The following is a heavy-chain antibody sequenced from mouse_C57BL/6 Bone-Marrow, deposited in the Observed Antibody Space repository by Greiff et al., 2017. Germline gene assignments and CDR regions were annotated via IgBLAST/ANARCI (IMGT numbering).Heavy chain of an antibody. CDR1: GYTFTSYS. V-gene: IGHV1-69*01. CDR3: ARWFIATPHLDY. J-gene: IGHJ2*01. Sequence: VQLQQSGAELVMPGASVKLSCKASGYTFTSYSMHWVKQRPGQGLEWIGEIDPSDSYTNYNQKFKGKSTLTVDKSSSTAYVQLSSLTSEDSAVYYCARWFIATPHLDYWGQGTTLTVSS. D-gene: IGHD1-1*01. CDR2: IDPSDSYT.